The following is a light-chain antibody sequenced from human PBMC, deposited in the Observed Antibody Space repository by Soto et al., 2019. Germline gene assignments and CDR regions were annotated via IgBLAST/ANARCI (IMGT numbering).Light chain of an antibody. Sequence: EIALTQSPGTLSLSPGERATLSCRASQSVSSSYLAWYQQKPGQAPRLLIYGASSRATGIPDRFSGSGSGTNFTLTISRLEPEDFAVYYCQQYNNWPWTFGQGTKVDIK. V-gene: IGKV3-20*01. CDR2: GAS. J-gene: IGKJ1*01. CDR1: QSVSSSY. CDR3: QQYNNWPWT.